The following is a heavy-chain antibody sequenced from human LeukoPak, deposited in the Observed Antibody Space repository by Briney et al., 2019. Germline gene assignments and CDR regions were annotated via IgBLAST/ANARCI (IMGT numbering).Heavy chain of an antibody. D-gene: IGHD4-23*01. J-gene: IGHJ4*02. CDR2: ISWNSGSI. CDR3: AKDVDYGGNLGFDY. CDR1: GFTFDDYA. V-gene: IGHV3-9*03. Sequence: GGSLRLSCAASGFTFDDYAMHWVRQAPGKGLEWVSGISWNSGSIGYADSVKGRFTISRDNAKNSLYLQMNSLRAEDMALYYCAKDVDYGGNLGFDYWGQGTLVTVSS.